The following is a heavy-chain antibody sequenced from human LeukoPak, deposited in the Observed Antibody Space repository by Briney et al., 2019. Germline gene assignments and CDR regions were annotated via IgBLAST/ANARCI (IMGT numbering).Heavy chain of an antibody. D-gene: IGHD2-21*02. CDR2: ISYDGSNK. J-gene: IGHJ3*02. CDR3: AREGPWVAYCGGDCSHGAFDI. Sequence: GGSLRLSCAASGFTFSSYAMHWVRQAPGKGLEWVAVISYDGSNKYYADSVKGRFTISRDNSKNTLYLQMNSLRAEDTAVYYCAREGPWVAYCGGDCSHGAFDIWGQGTMVTVSS. V-gene: IGHV3-30*01. CDR1: GFTFSSYA.